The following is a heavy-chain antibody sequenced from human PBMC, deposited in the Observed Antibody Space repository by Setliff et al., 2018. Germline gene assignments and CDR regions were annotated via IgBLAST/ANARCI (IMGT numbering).Heavy chain of an antibody. J-gene: IGHJ4*02. D-gene: IGHD1-26*01. CDR3: ARGRGGSYPLGY. CDR2: IIPILGIA. V-gene: IGHV1-69*10. CDR1: GGTFSSYA. Sequence: SVKVSCKASGGTFSSYAISWVRQAPGQGLEWMGGIIPILGIANYAQKFQGRVTITADESTSTAYMELSSLRSEDTAVYYCARGRGGSYPLGYWGQGTLVTVSS.